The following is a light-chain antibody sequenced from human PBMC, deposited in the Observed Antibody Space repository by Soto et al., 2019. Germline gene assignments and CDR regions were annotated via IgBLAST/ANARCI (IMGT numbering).Light chain of an antibody. J-gene: IGLJ3*02. Sequence: QSAMTQPASVSGSPGQSITISCTGTSRDVGAYDFVSWYQHHPGKAPKLMIYAVTYRPSGVSNRFSGSKSGNTASLTISGLQAEDEADYYCSSYTTRGGWAFGGGTKVTVL. V-gene: IGLV2-14*01. CDR2: AVT. CDR3: SSYTTRGGWA. CDR1: SRDVGAYDF.